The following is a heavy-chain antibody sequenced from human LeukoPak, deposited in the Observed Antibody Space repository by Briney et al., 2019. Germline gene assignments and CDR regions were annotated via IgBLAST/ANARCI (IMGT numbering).Heavy chain of an antibody. V-gene: IGHV3-13*01. J-gene: IGHJ4*02. CDR1: GFTFSTYD. Sequence: GGSLRLSCAASGFTFSTYDMPWVRQATGKGLEWVSGIGTAGDTYYPASVKGRFTISRENAKNSLYLQMNSLRAEDTAVYYCAKVSGDGVDYWGQGTLVTVSS. CDR2: IGTAGDT. D-gene: IGHD5-24*01. CDR3: AKVSGDGVDY.